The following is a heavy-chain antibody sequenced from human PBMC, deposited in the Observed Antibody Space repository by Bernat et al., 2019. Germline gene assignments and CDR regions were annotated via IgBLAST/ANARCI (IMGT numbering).Heavy chain of an antibody. CDR1: GGSISSGGYY. J-gene: IGHJ4*02. CDR2: IYYSGST. Sequence: QGQLGEAGPGLVKPSQALSLTCTVSGGSISSGGYYWSWIRQHPGKGLEWIGYIYYSGSTYYNPSLKSRVTISVDTSKNQFSLKLSSVTAADTAVYYCAREKTAPEYYFDYWGQGTLVTVSS. V-gene: IGHV4-31*03. CDR3: AREKTAPEYYFDY. D-gene: IGHD2-21*02.